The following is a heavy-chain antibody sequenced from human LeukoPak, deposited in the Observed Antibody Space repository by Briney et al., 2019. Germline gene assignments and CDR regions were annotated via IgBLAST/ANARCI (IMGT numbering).Heavy chain of an antibody. CDR2: IYYSGST. D-gene: IGHD3-3*01. CDR3: ARRLTGNYDFWSGYQKHFDY. CDR1: GGSISSSSYY. Sequence: SETLSLTCTVSGGSISSSSYYWGWIRQPPGKGLEWIGSIYYSGSTYYNPSLKSRVTISVDTSKNQFSLKLSSVTAADTAVYYCARRLTGNYDFWSGYQKHFDYWGQGTLVTVSS. V-gene: IGHV4-39*01. J-gene: IGHJ4*02.